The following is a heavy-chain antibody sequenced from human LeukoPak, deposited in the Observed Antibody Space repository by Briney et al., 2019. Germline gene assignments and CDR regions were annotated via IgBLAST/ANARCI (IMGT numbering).Heavy chain of an antibody. CDR1: GYSFTSYW. V-gene: IGHV5-51*01. CDR3: ARREVVTDDAFDI. Sequence: GESLKISCKGSGYSFTSYWIGWVRQMPGKGLEWMGIIYPGDSDTRYRPSFQGQVTISADKSISTAYLQWSSLKASDTAMYYCARREVVTDDAFDIWGQGTMVTVSS. J-gene: IGHJ3*02. D-gene: IGHD4-23*01. CDR2: IYPGDSDT.